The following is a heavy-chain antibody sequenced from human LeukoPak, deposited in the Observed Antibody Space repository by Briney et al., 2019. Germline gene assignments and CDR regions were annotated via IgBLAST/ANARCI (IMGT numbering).Heavy chain of an antibody. V-gene: IGHV4-59*08. CDR1: GGSVSSDY. J-gene: IGHJ4*02. CDR2: IYHTGNS. Sequence: ASETLSLTCTVSGGSVSSDYWSWIRQPPGKGLEWIGYIYHTGNSDYNPSLKSRATISLDTSKNQFSLKLTSVTAADTAVYFCARHPFSSPFDYWGQGTLVTVSS. CDR3: ARHPFSSPFDY.